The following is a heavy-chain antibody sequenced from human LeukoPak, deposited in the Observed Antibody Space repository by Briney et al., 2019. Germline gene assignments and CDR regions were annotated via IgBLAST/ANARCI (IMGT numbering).Heavy chain of an antibody. Sequence: GASVKVSCKASGYTFTSYGISWVRQAPGQGLEWMGWISAYNGNTNYAQKLQGRVTMTTDTSTSTAYMELRSLRSDDTAVYYCARWMTCYYDSSGYYDAFDIWGQGTMVTVSS. J-gene: IGHJ3*02. CDR2: ISAYNGNT. V-gene: IGHV1-18*01. CDR1: GYTFTSYG. D-gene: IGHD3-22*01. CDR3: ARWMTCYYDSSGYYDAFDI.